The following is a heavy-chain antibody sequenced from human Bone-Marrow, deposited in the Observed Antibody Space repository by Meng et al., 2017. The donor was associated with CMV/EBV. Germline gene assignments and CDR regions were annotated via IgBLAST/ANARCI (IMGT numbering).Heavy chain of an antibody. J-gene: IGHJ3*02. CDR3: VRGVPYDAFDI. V-gene: IGHV1-46*01. D-gene: IGHD3-10*01. Sequence: ASVKVSCKASGYTFTSYYMHWVRQAPGQGLEWMGIINPSGGSTSYAQKFQGRVTINTDESTSTAYMELRSLRSEDTAVYFCVRGVPYDAFDIWGQGTLVTVPS. CDR1: GYTFTSYY. CDR2: INPSGGST.